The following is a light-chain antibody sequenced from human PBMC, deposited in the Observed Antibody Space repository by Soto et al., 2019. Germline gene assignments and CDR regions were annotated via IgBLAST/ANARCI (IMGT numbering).Light chain of an antibody. J-gene: IGKJ1*01. CDR2: GAS. CDR3: QQYNNWHTWT. V-gene: IGKV3-15*01. Sequence: EVVVTQSPATLSVSPGERATLSCRASQSVSSNLAWYQQKPGQAPRLLIYGASTRATGIPARFSGSGSGTEFTLTISSLQSEDFAVYYCQQYNNWHTWTFGQGTKVDIK. CDR1: QSVSSN.